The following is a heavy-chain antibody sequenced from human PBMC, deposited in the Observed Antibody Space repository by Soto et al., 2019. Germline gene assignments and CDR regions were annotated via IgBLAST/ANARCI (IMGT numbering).Heavy chain of an antibody. CDR1: GGSVSSGSYY. CDR3: ARADIVVVPAAMTGENCFDP. Sequence: SETLSLTCTVSGGSVSSGSYYWSWIRQPPGKGLEWIGYLYYSGSTNYNPSLKSRVTISVDTSKNQFSLKLSSVTAADTAVYYCARADIVVVPAAMTGENCFDPWGQGTLVTVSS. D-gene: IGHD2-2*01. CDR2: LYYSGST. V-gene: IGHV4-61*01. J-gene: IGHJ5*02.